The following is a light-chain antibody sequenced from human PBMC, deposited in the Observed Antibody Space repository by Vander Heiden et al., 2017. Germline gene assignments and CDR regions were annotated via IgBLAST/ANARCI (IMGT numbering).Light chain of an antibody. CDR2: LNHKGSH. J-gene: IGLJ2*01. Sequence: QLVLTQSPSASASLGASVKFTCTLSRGHSTYAIAWLQQQPGKGPRFLMMLNHKGSHRKGDGIPGRFSGSSSGAERYLTIFSLQSEDEADYYCQTWETGSVVFGGGTKLTVL. CDR1: RGHSTYA. V-gene: IGLV4-69*01. CDR3: QTWETGSVV.